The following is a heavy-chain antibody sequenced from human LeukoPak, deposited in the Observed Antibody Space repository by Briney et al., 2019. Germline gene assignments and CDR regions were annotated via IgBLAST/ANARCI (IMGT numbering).Heavy chain of an antibody. CDR2: IYYSGST. V-gene: IGHV4-31*03. Sequence: SETLSLTCTVSGVSISSGGYYWSWIRQHPGKGLEWIGYIYYSGSTYYNPSLKSRVTISVDTSKNQFSLKLSSVTAADTAVYYCARGYYDSSGYYWFDPWGQGTLVTVSS. D-gene: IGHD3-22*01. CDR3: ARGYYDSSGYYWFDP. J-gene: IGHJ5*02. CDR1: GVSISSGGYY.